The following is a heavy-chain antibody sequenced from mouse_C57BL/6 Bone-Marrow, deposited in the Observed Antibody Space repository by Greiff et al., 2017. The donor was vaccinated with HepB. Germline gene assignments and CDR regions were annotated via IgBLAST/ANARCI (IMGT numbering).Heavy chain of an antibody. V-gene: IGHV1-53*01. J-gene: IGHJ2*01. D-gene: IGHD1-1*01. CDR3: AREGTYYGSSYYFDY. Sequence: QVQLQQPGTELVKPGASVKLSCKASGYTFTSYWMHWVKQRPGQGLEWIGKINPSNGGTNYNEKFKSKATLTVDKSSSTAYMQLSSLTSEDSAVYYCAREGTYYGSSYYFDYWGQGTTLTVSS. CDR1: GYTFTSYW. CDR2: INPSNGGT.